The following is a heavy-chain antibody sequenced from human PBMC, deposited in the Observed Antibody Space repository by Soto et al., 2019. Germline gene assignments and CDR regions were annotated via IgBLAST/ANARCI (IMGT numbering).Heavy chain of an antibody. CDR1: GFTFDDYA. CDR3: AKSESLGIAVAGTLY. CDR2: ISWNSGSI. Sequence: EVQLVESGGGLVQPGRSLRLSCAASGFTFDDYAMHWVRQAPGKGLEWVSGISWNSGSIGYADSVKGRFTISRDNAKNSLYLQMNSLRAEDTALYYCAKSESLGIAVAGTLYWGQGTLVTVSS. J-gene: IGHJ4*02. D-gene: IGHD6-19*01. V-gene: IGHV3-9*01.